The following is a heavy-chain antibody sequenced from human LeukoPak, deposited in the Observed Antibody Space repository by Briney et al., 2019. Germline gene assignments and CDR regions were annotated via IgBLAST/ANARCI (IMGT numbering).Heavy chain of an antibody. CDR3: ASCSSTSYVTGCAFDI. J-gene: IGHJ3*02. D-gene: IGHD2-2*01. V-gene: IGHV3-33*08. Sequence: GGSLRLSCAASGFTFSSYGMHWVRQAPGKGLEWVAVIWYDGSNKYYADSVKGRFTISRDNSKNTLYLQMNSLRAEDTAVYYCASCSSTSYVTGCAFDIWGQGTMVTVSS. CDR2: IWYDGSNK. CDR1: GFTFSSYG.